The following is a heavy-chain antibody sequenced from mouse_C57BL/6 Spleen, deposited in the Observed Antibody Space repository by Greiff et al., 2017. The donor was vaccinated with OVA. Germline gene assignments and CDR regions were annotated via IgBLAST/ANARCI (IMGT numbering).Heavy chain of an antibody. CDR2: INPNNGGT. J-gene: IGHJ1*03. CDR3: ARVRSFYYGSSYWYFDV. V-gene: IGHV1-18*01. Sequence: VQLKQSGPELVKPGASVKIPCKASGYTFTDYNMDWVKQSHGKSLEWIGDINPNNGGTIYNQKFKGKATLTVDKSSSTAYMELRSLTSEDTAVYYCARVRSFYYGSSYWYFDVWGTGTTVTVSS. CDR1: GYTFTDYN. D-gene: IGHD1-1*01.